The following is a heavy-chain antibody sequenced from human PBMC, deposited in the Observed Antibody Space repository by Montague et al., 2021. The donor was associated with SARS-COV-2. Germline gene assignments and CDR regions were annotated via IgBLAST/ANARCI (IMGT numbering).Heavy chain of an antibody. CDR2: INHSGST. J-gene: IGHJ6*02. Sequence: SETLSLTCAVYGGSFSGYYWSWIRQPPGKGLEWIGEINHSGSTNYSTSLKSRVTISVATSKNQFSLKLSSVTAADTAVYYCARSGWEQHVRARYYYYCGMDVWGQGTTVTVSS. V-gene: IGHV4-34*01. CDR3: ARSGWEQHVRARYYYYCGMDV. D-gene: IGHD6-6*01. CDR1: GGSFSGYY.